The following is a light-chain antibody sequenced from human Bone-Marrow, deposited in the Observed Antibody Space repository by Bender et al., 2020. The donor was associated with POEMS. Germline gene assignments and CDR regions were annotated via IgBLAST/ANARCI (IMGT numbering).Light chain of an antibody. CDR3: SSDTSSGTHWL. V-gene: IGLV2-8*01. Sequence: QSALTQPPSASGSPGQSVTISCSGTSSDVGGYNSVSWYQQYPGQAPKLIIYEVTKRPSGVPDRFSGSKSGNTASLTVSGLRAEDEADYYCSSDTSSGTHWLFGGGTKLTVL. J-gene: IGLJ3*02. CDR1: SSDVGGYNS. CDR2: EVT.